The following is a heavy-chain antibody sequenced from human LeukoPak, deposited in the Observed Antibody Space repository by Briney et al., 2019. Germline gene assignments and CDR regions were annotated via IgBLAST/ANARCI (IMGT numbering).Heavy chain of an antibody. Sequence: PGGSLRLSCAASGFTLSSYWMHWVRQAPGKGLVWVSRINSDGSSTNYADSVKGRLTISRDNAKNTLYLQMNSLRAEDTAVYYCARGGVYSRDAFDIWGQGTMVTVSS. J-gene: IGHJ3*02. V-gene: IGHV3-74*01. CDR2: INSDGSST. D-gene: IGHD1-26*01. CDR1: GFTLSSYW. CDR3: ARGGVYSRDAFDI.